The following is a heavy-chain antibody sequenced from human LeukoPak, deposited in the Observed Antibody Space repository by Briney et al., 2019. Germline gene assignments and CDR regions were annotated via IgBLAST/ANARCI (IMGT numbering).Heavy chain of an antibody. CDR1: GGSISGYY. D-gene: IGHD5-24*01. Sequence: SETLSLTCTVSGGSISGYYWSWIRQPPGRGLECIGYIYYSGSTNYNPSLKSRVTISVDTSKNQFSLKLSSVTAADTAVYYCARWTPIKVVDIWGQGTMVTVSS. CDR2: IYYSGST. J-gene: IGHJ3*02. CDR3: ARWTPIKVVDI. V-gene: IGHV4-59*01.